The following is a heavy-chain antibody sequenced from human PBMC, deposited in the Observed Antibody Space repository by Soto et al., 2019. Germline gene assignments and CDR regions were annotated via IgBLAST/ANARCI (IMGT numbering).Heavy chain of an antibody. CDR1: GFTVSSNY. Sequence: EVQLVESGGGLVQPGGSLRLSCAASGFTVSSNYMSWVRQAPGKGLGWVSVIYSGGSTYYADSVKGRFTISRHNSKNTLYLQMNSLRAEDTAVYYCARVKLGELSSYAFDIWGQGTMVTVSS. CDR2: IYSGGST. J-gene: IGHJ3*02. CDR3: ARVKLGELSSYAFDI. D-gene: IGHD3-16*02. V-gene: IGHV3-53*04.